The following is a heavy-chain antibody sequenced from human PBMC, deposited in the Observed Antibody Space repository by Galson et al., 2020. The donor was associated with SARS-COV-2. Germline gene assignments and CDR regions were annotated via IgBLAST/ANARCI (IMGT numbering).Heavy chain of an antibody. V-gene: IGHV1-8*01. CDR3: ARVPSLGYCSGGSFYRLDY. CDR1: RYTFTSYD. CDR2: MNPNSGNT. D-gene: IGHD2-15*01. J-gene: IGHJ4*02. Sequence: ASVKVSCKASRYTFTSYDINWVRQATGQGLEWMGWMNPNSGNTGYAQKFQGRVTMTRDTYISTAYMELSNLRAEDAAVYFCARVPSLGYCSGGSFYRLDYWGQGTLVTVSS.